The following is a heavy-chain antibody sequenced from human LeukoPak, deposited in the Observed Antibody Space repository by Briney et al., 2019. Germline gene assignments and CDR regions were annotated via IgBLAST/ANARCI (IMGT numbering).Heavy chain of an antibody. J-gene: IGHJ5*02. Sequence: GASVKVSCKASGGTFSSYAISWVRQAPGQGLEWMGGIIPIFGTANYAQKFQGRVTITADESTSTAYMELSSLRSEDTAVYYCARDSSGPYNWFDPWGQGTLVTVSS. CDR3: ARDSSGPYNWFDP. D-gene: IGHD6-19*01. CDR1: GGTFSSYA. V-gene: IGHV1-69*13. CDR2: IIPIFGTA.